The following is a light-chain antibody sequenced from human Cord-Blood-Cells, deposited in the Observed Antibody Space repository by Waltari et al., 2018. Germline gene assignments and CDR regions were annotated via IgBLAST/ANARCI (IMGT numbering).Light chain of an antibody. CDR2: GAS. Sequence: EIVMTQSPATLSVSPGERATISCRVSQSVSSNLAWYQQKPGQAPRLLIYGASTRATGIPARFSGSGSGTEFTLTISSLQSEDFAVYYCQQYNNWPLTFGGGTKVEIK. V-gene: IGKV3-15*01. CDR1: QSVSSN. CDR3: QQYNNWPLT. J-gene: IGKJ4*01.